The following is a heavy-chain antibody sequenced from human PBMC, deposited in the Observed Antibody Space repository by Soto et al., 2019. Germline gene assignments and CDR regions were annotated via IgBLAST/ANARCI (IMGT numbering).Heavy chain of an antibody. CDR3: ARGRSGRPNWFDP. CDR2: INAGNGNT. Sequence: ASVNVSCKASGYTFTSYAMHWVRQAPGQRLEWMGWINAGNGNTKYSQKFQGRVTITRDTSASTAYMELRSLRSDDTAVYYCARGRSGRPNWFDPWGQGTLVTVSS. V-gene: IGHV1-3*01. D-gene: IGHD6-19*01. CDR1: GYTFTSYA. J-gene: IGHJ5*02.